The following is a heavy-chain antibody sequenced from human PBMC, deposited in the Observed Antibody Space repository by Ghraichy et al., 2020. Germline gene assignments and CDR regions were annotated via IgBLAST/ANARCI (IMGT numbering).Heavy chain of an antibody. CDR1: GASISGFY. D-gene: IGHD3-3*01. CDR2: IYYSGTT. CDR3: ARVPTMFGVAPWGMDI. J-gene: IGHJ6*02. Sequence: SETLSLTCTVSGASISGFYWSWIRQPPGRGLEWIGHIYYSGTTNYSPSLKSRLTLSVDRSQNLVSLRLSSMTSADTAVYHCARVPTMFGVAPWGMDIWGQGTTVTVS. V-gene: IGHV4-59*01.